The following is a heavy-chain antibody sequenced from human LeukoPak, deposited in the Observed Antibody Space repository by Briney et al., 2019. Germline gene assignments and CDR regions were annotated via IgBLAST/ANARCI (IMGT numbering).Heavy chain of an antibody. Sequence: PGGSLRLSCAASGFTFSSYEMNWVRQAPGKGLEWVSYISSSGSTIYYADSVKGRFTISRDNAKNSLYLQMNSLRAEDTAVYYCAKGVAVAGYYYYYMDVWGKGTTVTVSS. V-gene: IGHV3-48*03. D-gene: IGHD6-19*01. CDR1: GFTFSSYE. CDR2: ISSSGSTI. J-gene: IGHJ6*03. CDR3: AKGVAVAGYYYYYMDV.